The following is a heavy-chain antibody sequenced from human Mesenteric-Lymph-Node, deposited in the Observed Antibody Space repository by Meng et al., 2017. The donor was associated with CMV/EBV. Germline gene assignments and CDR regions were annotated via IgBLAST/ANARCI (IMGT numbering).Heavy chain of an antibody. Sequence: ASAKVSCKASGYTFTNYPISWVRQAPGQGLEWMGWISTYNGNTNYAQKLQGRVTMTTDTSTSTAYMELRSLRSDDTAVYYCARDGGATPFDYWGQGTLVTVSS. V-gene: IGHV1-18*01. CDR3: ARDGGATPFDY. J-gene: IGHJ4*02. D-gene: IGHD1-26*01. CDR1: GYTFTNYP. CDR2: ISTYNGNT.